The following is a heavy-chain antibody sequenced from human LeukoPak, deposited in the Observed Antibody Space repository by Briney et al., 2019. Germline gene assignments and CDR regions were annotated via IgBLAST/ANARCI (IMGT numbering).Heavy chain of an antibody. Sequence: QAGGSLRLSCAASGYTFSSYAMSWVRQAPGKGLEWVSGISGSGGRTYYADSVKGRFTISRDNSKNTVYLQMNSLRAEDTAVYYCAKGGVTIFGVDHYYYMDVWGKGTTVTVSS. CDR3: AKGGVTIFGVDHYYYMDV. J-gene: IGHJ6*03. V-gene: IGHV3-23*01. D-gene: IGHD3-3*01. CDR2: ISGSGGRT. CDR1: GYTFSSYA.